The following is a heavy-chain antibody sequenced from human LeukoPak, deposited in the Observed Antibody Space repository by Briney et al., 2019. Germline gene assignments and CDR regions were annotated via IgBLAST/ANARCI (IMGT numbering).Heavy chain of an antibody. CDR2: IYYRGST. CDR3: ARASDYGDYYFDY. V-gene: IGHV4-39*07. D-gene: IGHD4-17*01. CDR1: GGSISSSSYY. Sequence: SETLSLTCTVSGGSISSSSYYWGWIRQPPGKGLEWLGSIYYRGSTYYNPSLKSRVTISVDTSKNQFSLKLSSATAADTAVYYCARASDYGDYYFDYWGQGTLVTVSS. J-gene: IGHJ4*02.